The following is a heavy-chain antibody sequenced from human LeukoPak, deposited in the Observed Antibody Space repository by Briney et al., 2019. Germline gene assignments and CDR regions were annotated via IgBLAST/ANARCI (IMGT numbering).Heavy chain of an antibody. CDR2: ISYDGSNK. CDR1: GFTFSSYA. V-gene: IGHV3-30-3*01. Sequence: GRSLRLSCAASGFTFSSYAMHWVRQAPGKGLEWVAVISYDGSNKYYADSVKGRFTISRDNSKNTLYLQMNSLRAEDTAVYYCARPAMEYRHPSGDWFDPWGQGTLVTVSS. CDR3: ARPAMEYRHPSGDWFDP. J-gene: IGHJ5*02. D-gene: IGHD2-8*01.